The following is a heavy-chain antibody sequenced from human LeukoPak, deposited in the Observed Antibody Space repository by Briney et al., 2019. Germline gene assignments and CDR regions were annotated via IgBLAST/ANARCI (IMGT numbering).Heavy chain of an antibody. D-gene: IGHD5-18*01. Sequence: PGGSLRLSCAASGFTFDDYAMHWVRQAPGKGVEWVSGISWNSGSIGYADSVKGRFTISRDNAKNSLYLQMNSLRAEDTALYYCAKETLDTAMVTGSFDYWGQGTLVTVSS. CDR1: GFTFDDYA. CDR3: AKETLDTAMVTGSFDY. J-gene: IGHJ4*02. V-gene: IGHV3-9*01. CDR2: ISWNSGSI.